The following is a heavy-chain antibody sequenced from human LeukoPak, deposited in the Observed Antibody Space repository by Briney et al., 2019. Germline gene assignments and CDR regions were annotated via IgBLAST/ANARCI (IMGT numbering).Heavy chain of an antibody. V-gene: IGHV3-53*01. CDR2: IYSGGST. Sequence: PGGSLRLSCAASGFTVSSNYMSWVRQAPGKGLEWVSVIYSGGSTYYADSVKGRFTISRDNSKNTLYLQMNSLRAEDTAVYYCASTYDRSGYYYTFDYWGQGTLVTVSS. CDR1: GFTVSSNY. CDR3: ASTYDRSGYYYTFDY. J-gene: IGHJ4*02. D-gene: IGHD3-22*01.